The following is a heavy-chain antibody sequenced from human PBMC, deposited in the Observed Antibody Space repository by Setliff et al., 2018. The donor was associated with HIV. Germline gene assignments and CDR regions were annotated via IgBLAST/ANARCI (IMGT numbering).Heavy chain of an antibody. D-gene: IGHD6-13*01. CDR2: IVVDSGNT. J-gene: IGHJ6*03. V-gene: IGHV1-58*02. CDR1: GFSFISSA. Sequence: SVKVSCKASGFSFISSAMQWVRQARGQRLEWIGWIVVDSGNTNYAQKFQERVTITRDMSTSTAYMELSSLRSEDTAVYYCARSYSGAAGTVYYYYMDVWGKGTTVTVSS. CDR3: ARSYSGAAGTVYYYYMDV.